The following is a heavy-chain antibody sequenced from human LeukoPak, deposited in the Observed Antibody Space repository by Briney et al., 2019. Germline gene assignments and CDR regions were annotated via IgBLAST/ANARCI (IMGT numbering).Heavy chain of an antibody. CDR1: GYTFTSYA. D-gene: IGHD2-8*01. Sequence: ASVKVSCKASGYTFTSYAMNWVRQAPGQGLEWMGWINTNTGNPTYAQGFTGRFVFSLDTSVSTAYLQISSLRAEDTAVYYCARALGYCTNGVCYFNWFDPWGQGTLVTVSS. CDR3: ARALGYCTNGVCYFNWFDP. J-gene: IGHJ5*02. CDR2: INTNTGNP. V-gene: IGHV7-4-1*02.